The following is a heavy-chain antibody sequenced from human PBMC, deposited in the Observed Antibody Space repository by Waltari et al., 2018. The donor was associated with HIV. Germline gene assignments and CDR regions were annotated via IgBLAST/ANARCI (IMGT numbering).Heavy chain of an antibody. Sequence: QVQLQESGPGLVKPSQTLSLTCTVSGGSISSGGYYWSWIRQHPGKGLEWIGYIYYSGGTYYDPSLKSRVTISVDTSKNQFSLKRSSVTAADTAVYYCARDHATIFGGGGRDYGMDVWGQGTTVTVSS. D-gene: IGHD3-3*01. CDR2: IYYSGGT. CDR3: ARDHATIFGGGGRDYGMDV. CDR1: GGSISSGGYY. V-gene: IGHV4-31*03. J-gene: IGHJ6*02.